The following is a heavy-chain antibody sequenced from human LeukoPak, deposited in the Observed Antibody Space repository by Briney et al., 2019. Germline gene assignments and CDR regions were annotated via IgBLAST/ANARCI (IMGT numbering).Heavy chain of an antibody. CDR2: ISRSGSTR. D-gene: IGHD3-10*01. J-gene: IGHJ3*02. CDR1: GFTSSACE. Sequence: PGGSLRLSCAISGFTSSACELTWVRQAPGKGLEWVSYISRSGSTRYYADSVKGRFTISRDNAKNSLYLQMNSLRAEDTAVYYCARVATMVRVPLDALDIWGQGTMVSVSS. CDR3: ARVATMVRVPLDALDI. V-gene: IGHV3-48*03.